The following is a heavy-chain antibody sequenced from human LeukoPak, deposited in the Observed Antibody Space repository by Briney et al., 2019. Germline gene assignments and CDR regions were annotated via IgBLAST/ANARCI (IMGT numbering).Heavy chain of an antibody. J-gene: IGHJ6*02. CDR3: VRESVGIAVAGTGMDV. V-gene: IGHV1-46*01. Sequence: ASVKVSCKASGYTFTNYYMHWVRQAPGQGLEWMGIINPSGGSTSYAQKFQGRVTMTRDTSTSTVYMELSSLRSEDTAVYYCVRESVGIAVAGTGMDVWGQGTTVTVSS. CDR2: INPSGGST. CDR1: GYTFTNYY. D-gene: IGHD6-19*01.